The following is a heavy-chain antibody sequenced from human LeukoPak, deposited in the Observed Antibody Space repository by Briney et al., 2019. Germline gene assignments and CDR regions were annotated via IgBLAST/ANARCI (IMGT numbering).Heavy chain of an antibody. CDR2: ISGSGGST. D-gene: IGHD3-22*01. CDR3: AKEEYYYDSSGYYYPDY. V-gene: IGHV3-23*01. J-gene: IGHJ4*02. Sequence: GGSLRLSCAASGFTFSSYAMSWVRQAPGKELEWVSAISGSGGSTYYADSVKGRFTISRDNSKNTLYLQMNSLRAEDTAVYYCAKEEYYYDSSGYYYPDYWGQGTLVTVSS. CDR1: GFTFSSYA.